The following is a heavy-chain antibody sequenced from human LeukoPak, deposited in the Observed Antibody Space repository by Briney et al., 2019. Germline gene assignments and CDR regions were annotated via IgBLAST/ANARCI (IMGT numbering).Heavy chain of an antibody. Sequence: PSETLSLTCTVSGGSISSYYWSWIRQPAGKGLEWIGRIYTSGSTNYNPSLKSRVTMSVDTSKNQFSLKLSSVTAADTAMYYCAREGAQYYYDSSGRGGMVYYFDYWGQGTLVTVSS. V-gene: IGHV4-4*07. CDR1: GGSISSYY. CDR3: AREGAQYYYDSSGRGGMVYYFDY. J-gene: IGHJ4*02. D-gene: IGHD3-22*01. CDR2: IYTSGST.